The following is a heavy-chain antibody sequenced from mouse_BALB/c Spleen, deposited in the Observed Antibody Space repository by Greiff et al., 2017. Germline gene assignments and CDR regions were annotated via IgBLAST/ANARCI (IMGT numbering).Heavy chain of an antibody. CDR3: ARHGSTMITNYAMDY. CDR1: GFAFSSYD. J-gene: IGHJ4*01. Sequence: EVNVVESGGGLVKPGGSLKLSCAASGFAFSSYDMSWVRQTPEKRLEWVAYISSGGGSTYYPDTVKGRFTISRDNAKNTLYLQMSSLKSEDTAMYYCARHGSTMITNYAMDYWGQGTSVTVSS. CDR2: ISSGGGST. V-gene: IGHV5-12-1*01. D-gene: IGHD2-4*01.